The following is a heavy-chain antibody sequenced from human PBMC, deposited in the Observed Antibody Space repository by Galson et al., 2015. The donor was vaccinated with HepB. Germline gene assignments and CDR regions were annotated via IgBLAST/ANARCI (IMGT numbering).Heavy chain of an antibody. CDR1: GFTFSTYA. CDR3: AKRLSGTWGLYYFDY. CDR2: LGVGASGGNT. V-gene: IGHV3-23*01. J-gene: IGHJ4*02. D-gene: IGHD3-16*01. Sequence: SLRLSCAASGFTFSTYAMSWVRQAPGKGLEWVSTLGVGASGGNTYYADSAKGRFTISRDSSKNTLYLQMNSLRAEDTAVYYCAKRLSGTWGLYYFDYWGQGTLVTVSS.